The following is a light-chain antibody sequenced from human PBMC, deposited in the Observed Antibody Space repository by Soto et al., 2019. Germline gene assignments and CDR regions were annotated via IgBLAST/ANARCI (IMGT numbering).Light chain of an antibody. J-gene: IGKJ4*01. V-gene: IGKV1-39*01. CDR3: QQSCSNPFT. CDR1: QSISSC. Sequence: DIQMTQSPSSLSASVGDRVTITCRASQSISSCLNWYQQRPGKAPNLLINSASKLHSGVPSRFSGSGCGPDFTLIISRLQAEDFATYYCQQSCSNPFTFGGGTMV. CDR2: SAS.